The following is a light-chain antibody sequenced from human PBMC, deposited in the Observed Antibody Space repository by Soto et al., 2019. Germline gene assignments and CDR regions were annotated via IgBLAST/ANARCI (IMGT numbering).Light chain of an antibody. J-gene: IGLJ3*02. V-gene: IGLV2-14*01. Sequence: QSALTQPASVSGSPGQSITISCTGTSSDVGGYIYVSWYQQHPGQAPKLMIYEVSNRPSGVSNRFSGSKSGNTASLTISGLQAEDEADYYCSSYTSSSTLGVFGGGTKVTVL. CDR2: EVS. CDR3: SSYTSSSTLGV. CDR1: SSDVGGYIY.